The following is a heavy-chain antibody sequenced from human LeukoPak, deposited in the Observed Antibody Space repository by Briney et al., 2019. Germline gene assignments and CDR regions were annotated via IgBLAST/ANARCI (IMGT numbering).Heavy chain of an antibody. CDR1: GFSFSSHG. CDR3: AKDPSSGWYRWSMDV. Sequence: GGSLRLSCEASGFSFSSHGMHWVRQAPGKGLEWLALMSNDGDNKDYADSVKGRFTISRDNSKNTLYLQMNSLTTEDTALYYCAKDPSSGWYRWSMDVWGQGTTVTVSS. J-gene: IGHJ6*02. D-gene: IGHD6-19*01. V-gene: IGHV3-30*18. CDR2: MSNDGDNK.